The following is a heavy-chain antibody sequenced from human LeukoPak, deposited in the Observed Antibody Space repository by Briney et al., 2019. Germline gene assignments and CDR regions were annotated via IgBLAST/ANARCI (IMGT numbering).Heavy chain of an antibody. Sequence: ASVKVSCKASGGTFRDSAISWVRQAPGQGLEWMGWINPNSGGTNYAQKFQGRVTMTRDTSISTAYMELSRLRSDDTAVYYCAREVDYDYVWGSYRPGYNWFDPWGQGTLVTVSS. CDR1: GGTFRDSA. CDR3: AREVDYDYVWGSYRPGYNWFDP. CDR2: INPNSGGT. V-gene: IGHV1-2*02. D-gene: IGHD3-16*02. J-gene: IGHJ5*02.